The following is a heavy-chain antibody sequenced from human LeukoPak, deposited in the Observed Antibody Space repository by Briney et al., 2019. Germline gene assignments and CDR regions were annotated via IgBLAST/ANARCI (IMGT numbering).Heavy chain of an antibody. D-gene: IGHD2-15*01. Sequence: NPSQTLSLTCAVSGGSFSSGDYSWSWIRQPPGKGLEWIGYIYHSGSPYYNPSLKSRVTISIDRSKNQSSLNLNSVTAADTAVYYCAREILSSVGYFDYWGQGILVTVSS. V-gene: IGHV4-30-2*01. J-gene: IGHJ4*02. CDR2: IYHSGSP. CDR3: AREILSSVGYFDY. CDR1: GGSFSSGDYS.